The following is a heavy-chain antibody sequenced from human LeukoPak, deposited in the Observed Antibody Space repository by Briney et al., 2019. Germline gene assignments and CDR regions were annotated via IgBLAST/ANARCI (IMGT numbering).Heavy chain of an antibody. V-gene: IGHV3-11*05. D-gene: IGHD1-26*01. CDR3: ARGATEWELIFFVY. CDR1: GFTLSDYY. Sequence: GGSLRLSCAVSGFTLSDYYMSWIRQAPGKGLEWISFITNTTGHTKYADSVKGRFTISRDNAKNSLYLQMNSLRVEDTVVYYCARGATEWELIFFVYWGQGTLVTVSS. CDR2: ITNTTGHT. J-gene: IGHJ4*02.